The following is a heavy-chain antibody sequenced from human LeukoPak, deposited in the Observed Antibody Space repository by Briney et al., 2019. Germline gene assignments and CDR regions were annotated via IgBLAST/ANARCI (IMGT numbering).Heavy chain of an antibody. V-gene: IGHV3-48*04. Sequence: PGGSLRLSCAASGFTFSSYSINWVRQAPGKWLEWLSYISSSSRTISYADSLKGRFTVSRDNAKNSLDLQMNSLRVEDTAVYYCARLGTSGWTSDYWGQGTLVTVSS. J-gene: IGHJ4*02. D-gene: IGHD1-14*01. CDR1: GFTFSSYS. CDR2: ISSSSRTI. CDR3: ARLGTSGWTSDY.